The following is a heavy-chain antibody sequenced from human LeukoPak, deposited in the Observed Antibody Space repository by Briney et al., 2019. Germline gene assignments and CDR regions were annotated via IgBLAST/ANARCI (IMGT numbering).Heavy chain of an antibody. CDR3: ARVSDPSSSWYPRYYFDY. CDR1: GFTFSSYW. V-gene: IGHV3-7*01. CDR2: IKQDGSEK. D-gene: IGHD6-13*01. Sequence: PGGSLRLSCAASGFTFSSYWMSWVRQAPGKGLEWVANIKQDGSEKYYVDSVKGRFTISRDNAKNSLYLQMNSLRAEDTAVYYCARVSDPSSSWYPRYYFDYWGQGTLVTVSS. J-gene: IGHJ4*02.